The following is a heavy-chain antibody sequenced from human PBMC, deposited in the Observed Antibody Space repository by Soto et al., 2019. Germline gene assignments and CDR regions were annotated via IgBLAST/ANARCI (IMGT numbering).Heavy chain of an antibody. CDR1: GFTVSSNF. Sequence: ESGGGLIQPGGSLRLSCAASGFTVSSNFMTWVRQAPGKGLEWVSNIHRGGTTYYADAVRGRFSVSRDNSKNALFLQMNSLRVEDTAVYFCTRGAGNSWVYEYGMDVWGQGTAVTVSS. J-gene: IGHJ6*02. V-gene: IGHV3-53*01. CDR2: IHRGGTT. CDR3: TRGAGNSWVYEYGMDV. D-gene: IGHD6-13*01.